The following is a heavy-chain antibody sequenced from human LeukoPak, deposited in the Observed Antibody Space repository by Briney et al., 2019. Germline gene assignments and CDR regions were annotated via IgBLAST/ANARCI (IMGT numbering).Heavy chain of an antibody. D-gene: IGHD4-11*01. Sequence: SETLSLTCTVSGGSISSGSYYWSWIRQSAGKGLEWIGRIYVTGRTNYNPSLESRVTVSLDTSKNQFSLKLRSVTAADTAVYYCAKGPYTNFFDSWGHGTLVTVSS. V-gene: IGHV4-61*02. J-gene: IGHJ4*01. CDR1: GGSISSGSYY. CDR2: IYVTGRT. CDR3: AKGPYTNFFDS.